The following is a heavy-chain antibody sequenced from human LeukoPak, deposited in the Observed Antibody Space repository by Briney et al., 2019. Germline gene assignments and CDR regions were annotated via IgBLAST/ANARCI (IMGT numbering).Heavy chain of an antibody. D-gene: IGHD5/OR15-5a*01. V-gene: IGHV3-13*01. CDR3: VRGGIRVSGIDAFDI. Sequence: GGSLRLSCAASGFTFRDYDMHWVRQAPGRGLEWVSAIGIGDDTHYPDSVKGRFTISRGNAKNSLYLQMSSLRDGDTAMYYCVRGGIRVSGIDAFDIWGQGTMVTVSS. CDR2: IGIGDDT. J-gene: IGHJ3*02. CDR1: GFTFRDYD.